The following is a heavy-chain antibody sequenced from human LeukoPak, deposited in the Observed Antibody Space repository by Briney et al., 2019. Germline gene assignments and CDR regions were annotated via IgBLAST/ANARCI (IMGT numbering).Heavy chain of an antibody. Sequence: GGSLRLSCVASGFPFDDYAMHWVRQAPGKGLEWVSSISSGGSYIYYADSVKGRFTISRDNTKNSLYLQMNSLRAEDTAVYLCAREFIGSWYWDSWGQGTLVTVSS. CDR3: AREFIGSWYWDS. CDR1: GFPFDDYA. D-gene: IGHD6-13*01. V-gene: IGHV3-21*01. CDR2: ISSGGSYI. J-gene: IGHJ4*02.